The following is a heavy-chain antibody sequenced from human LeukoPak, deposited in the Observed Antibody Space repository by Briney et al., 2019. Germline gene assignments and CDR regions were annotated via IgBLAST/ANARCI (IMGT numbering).Heavy chain of an antibody. V-gene: IGHV2-5*02. CDR2: MYWDDDK. D-gene: IGHD6-13*01. J-gene: IGHJ5*02. CDR3: AHNGDDSSRNWFDT. CDR1: GFSLITSAVA. Sequence: SGPTLVKPTQTLRLTCTFSGFSLITSAVAVGWIRQPPVKALEWLALMYWDDDKRYSPSLKSRLTVTKDTSKNQVVLTMTNMDPVDTATYYCAHNGDDSSRNWFDTWGQGILVTVSS.